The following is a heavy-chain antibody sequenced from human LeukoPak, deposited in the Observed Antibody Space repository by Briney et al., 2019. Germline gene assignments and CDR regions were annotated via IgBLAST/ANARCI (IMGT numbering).Heavy chain of an antibody. Sequence: GGSLRLSCAASGFALRSYTVTWVRQAPGKGLEWVSSISSTSAYIYYAESVKGRFSISRDNVDNVVHLQMSSLRNEDTAFYYRARVAVAGPTGWFDSWGRGTLVTVSS. CDR1: GFALRSYT. CDR3: ARVAVAGPTGWFDS. J-gene: IGHJ5*01. V-gene: IGHV3-21*01. CDR2: ISSTSAYI. D-gene: IGHD6-19*01.